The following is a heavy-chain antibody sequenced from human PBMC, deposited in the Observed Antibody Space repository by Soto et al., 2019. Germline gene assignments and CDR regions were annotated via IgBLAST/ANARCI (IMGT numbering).Heavy chain of an antibody. CDR2: IRSKANSYAT. J-gene: IGHJ6*02. D-gene: IGHD6-19*01. CDR3: TRRSSGWYFYYYYGMDV. CDR1: GFTFSGSA. Sequence: PGGSLRLSCAASGFTFSGSAMHWVRQASGKGLEWVCRIRSKANSYATAYAASVKGRFTISRDDSKNTAYLQMNSLKTEDTAVYYCTRRSSGWYFYYYYGMDVWGQGTTVTVS. V-gene: IGHV3-73*01.